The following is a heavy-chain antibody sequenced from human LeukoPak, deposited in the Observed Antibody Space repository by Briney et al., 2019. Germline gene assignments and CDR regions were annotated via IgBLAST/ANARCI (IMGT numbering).Heavy chain of an antibody. CDR1: GFTFSSYA. V-gene: IGHV3-23*01. CDR2: ISGSGGGT. CDR3: AKSGLIRFDY. Sequence: QPGGSLRLSCAASGFTFSSYAMSWVRQAPGKGLEWVSGISGSGGGTYYADSVKGRFTISRDDSKKTLYLQMNSLRAEDTAVYYCAKSGLIRFDYWGQGILVTVSS. J-gene: IGHJ4*02. D-gene: IGHD2-15*01.